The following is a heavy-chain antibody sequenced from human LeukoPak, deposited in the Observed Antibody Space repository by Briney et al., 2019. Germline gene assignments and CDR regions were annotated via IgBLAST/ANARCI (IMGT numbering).Heavy chain of an antibody. CDR3: ARHQPPPRRYYYDSSGYYRSPPAAPFDP. V-gene: IGHV4-59*01. D-gene: IGHD3-22*01. Sequence: SETLSLTCTVSGGSISSYYWSWIRQPPGKGLEWLGYIYYSGSTNYNPSLKSRVTISVDTSKNQFSLKLSSVTAAVTAVYYCARHQPPPRRYYYDSSGYYRSPPAAPFDPWGQGTLVTVSS. J-gene: IGHJ5*02. CDR1: GGSISSYY. CDR2: IYYSGST.